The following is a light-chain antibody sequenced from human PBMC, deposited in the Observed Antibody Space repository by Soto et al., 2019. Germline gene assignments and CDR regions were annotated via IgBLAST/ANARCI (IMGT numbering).Light chain of an antibody. J-gene: IGKJ1*01. CDR1: QSVSSTY. CDR2: GAS. CDR3: QQYGSSRT. V-gene: IGKV3-20*01. Sequence: EIVLTQSPGTLSLSPGERATLPCRASQSVSSTYLGWYQQKPGQAPRLLIYGASSRATGIPDRFSGSGSGTDFTLTISRLEPEDFAVYYCQQYGSSRTFGQGTKVDIK.